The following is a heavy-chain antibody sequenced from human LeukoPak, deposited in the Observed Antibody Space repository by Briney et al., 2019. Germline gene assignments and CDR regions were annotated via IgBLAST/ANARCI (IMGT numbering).Heavy chain of an antibody. J-gene: IGHJ5*02. D-gene: IGHD2-2*01. Sequence: ASVKVSCKASGYTFTGYYMNWVRQAPGQGLEWMGWINPNSGGTNYAQKFQGRVTMSRDTSISTAYMELSRLRSDDTAVYYCARDDGYCSSTSCTVGFDPWGQGTLVTVSS. CDR1: GYTFTGYY. V-gene: IGHV1-2*02. CDR2: INPNSGGT. CDR3: ARDDGYCSSTSCTVGFDP.